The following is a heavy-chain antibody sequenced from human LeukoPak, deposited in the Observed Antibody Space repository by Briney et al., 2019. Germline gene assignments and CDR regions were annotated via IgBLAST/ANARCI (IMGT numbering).Heavy chain of an antibody. V-gene: IGHV3-23*01. CDR1: GFTFSSYA. CDR2: ISGSGGST. Sequence: GGSLRLSCAASGFTFSSYAMSWVRQAPGKGLEWVSAISGSGGSTYYADSVKGRFTISRDNSKNTLYLQMNSLRAEDTAVYYCAKVGTIVVVITYFDYWGQGTLSPSPQ. J-gene: IGHJ4*02. CDR3: AKVGTIVVVITYFDY. D-gene: IGHD3-22*01.